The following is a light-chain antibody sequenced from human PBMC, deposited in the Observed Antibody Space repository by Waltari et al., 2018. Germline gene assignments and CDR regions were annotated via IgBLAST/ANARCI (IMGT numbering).Light chain of an antibody. V-gene: IGLV2-14*03. CDR2: DLS. Sequence: QSALTHPASVSGSPGQAVTISCTGSSSDIGAYNYVSCYQQHPDKGPKLLVYDLSHRPSGVPNRFSGSKSGTTASLAISGLQAEDEADYYCSSYSITRTFFVFGTGTTLTVL. CDR1: SSDIGAYNY. CDR3: SSYSITRTFFV. J-gene: IGLJ1*01.